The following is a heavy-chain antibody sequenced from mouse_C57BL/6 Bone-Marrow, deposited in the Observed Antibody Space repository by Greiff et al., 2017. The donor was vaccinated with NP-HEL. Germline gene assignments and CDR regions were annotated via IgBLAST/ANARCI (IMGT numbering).Heavy chain of an antibody. CDR1: GYTFTSYW. J-gene: IGHJ3*01. CDR3: AREDYYGSSPTWFAY. D-gene: IGHD1-1*01. CDR2: IDPSDSYT. V-gene: IGHV1-69*01. Sequence: VQLQQSGAELVMPGASVKLSCKASGYTFTSYWMHWVKQRPGQGLEWIGEIDPSDSYTNYNQKFKGKSTLTVDKSSSSAYMQLSSLTSENSAVYYCAREDYYGSSPTWFAYWGQGTRVTVSA.